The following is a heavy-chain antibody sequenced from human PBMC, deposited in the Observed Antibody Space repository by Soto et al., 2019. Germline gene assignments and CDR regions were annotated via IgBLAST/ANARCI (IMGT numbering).Heavy chain of an antibody. V-gene: IGHV3-48*03. CDR3: ARGGDSYGPPGRYYGMDV. D-gene: IGHD5-18*01. J-gene: IGHJ6*02. CDR1: GFTFSSYE. CDR2: ISSSGSTL. Sequence: EVQLVESGGGLVQPGGSLRLSCAASGFTFSSYEMNWVRQAPGKGLEWVSYISSSGSTLYYADSVKGRFTISRDNAKNSLYLQMNSLRAEDTAVYYCARGGDSYGPPGRYYGMDVWGQGTTVTVSS.